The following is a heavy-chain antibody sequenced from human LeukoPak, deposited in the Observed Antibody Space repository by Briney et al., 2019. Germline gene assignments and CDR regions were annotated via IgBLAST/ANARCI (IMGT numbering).Heavy chain of an antibody. J-gene: IGHJ3*02. CDR1: GYSISSGYY. V-gene: IGHV4-38-2*01. D-gene: IGHD3-3*01. CDR2: IYHSGST. CDR3: ARGTRGLEWLANDAFDI. Sequence: SETLSLTCAVSGYSISSGYYWGWIRQPPGKGLEWIGSIYHSGSTYYNPSLKSRVTIAADTSKNQFSLKLSSVTAADTAVYYCARGTRGLEWLANDAFDIWGQGTMVTVSS.